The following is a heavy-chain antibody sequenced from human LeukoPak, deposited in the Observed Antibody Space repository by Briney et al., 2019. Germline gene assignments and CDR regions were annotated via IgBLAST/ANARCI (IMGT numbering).Heavy chain of an antibody. J-gene: IGHJ4*02. V-gene: IGHV1-3*01. Sequence: ASVKVSCKASGYTFTSYAMHWVRQAPGQRLEWMGWINAGNGNTKYSQKSQGRVTITRDTSASTAYMELSSLRSEDTAVYYCAVGDREAYDFWSGYYQYSHWGQGTLVTVSS. CDR1: GYTFTSYA. CDR2: INAGNGNT. CDR3: AVGDREAYDFWSGYYQYSH. D-gene: IGHD3-3*01.